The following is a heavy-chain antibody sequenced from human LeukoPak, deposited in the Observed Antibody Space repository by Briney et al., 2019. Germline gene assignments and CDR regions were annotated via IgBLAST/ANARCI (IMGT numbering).Heavy chain of an antibody. CDR1: GGTFSSYA. J-gene: IGHJ3*02. CDR3: AKGGEIQQKGFDN. D-gene: IGHD5-18*01. CDR2: IIPIFGTA. Sequence: SVKVSCKASGGTFSSYAISWVRQAPGQGLEWMGRIIPIFGTANYAQKFQGRVTITTDESTSTAYMELSSLRSEDTAVYYCAKGGEIQQKGFDNRSQGSMVTVSS. V-gene: IGHV1-69*05.